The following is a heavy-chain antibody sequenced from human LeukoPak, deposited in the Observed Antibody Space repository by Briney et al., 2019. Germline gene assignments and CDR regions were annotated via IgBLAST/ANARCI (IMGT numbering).Heavy chain of an antibody. CDR3: ARKQGYYSSGYHWFDP. CDR2: IIPNSGGT. J-gene: IGHJ5*02. V-gene: IGHV1-2*02. Sequence: ASVKVSCKASGYTFTGYYMHWVRHAPGQGLEWMGWIIPNSGGTDYAQKFQGRVTMTRDTSINTAYMELSRLRSDDTAVYYCARKQGYYSSGYHWFDPWGQGTLVTVSS. D-gene: IGHD3-22*01. CDR1: GYTFTGYY.